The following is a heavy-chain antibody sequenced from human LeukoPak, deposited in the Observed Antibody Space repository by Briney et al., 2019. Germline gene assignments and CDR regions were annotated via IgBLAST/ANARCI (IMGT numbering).Heavy chain of an antibody. J-gene: IGHJ6*03. CDR3: ARDSITIFGVVIRNYYYYYMDV. CDR2: IIPIFGTA. V-gene: IGHV1-69*05. D-gene: IGHD3-3*01. CDR1: GGTFSSYA. Sequence: ASVKVSCKASGGTFSSYAISWVRQAPGQGLEWMGGIIPIFGTANYAQKFQGRVTITTDESTSTAYMELSSLRSEDTAVYYCARDSITIFGVVIRNYYYYYMDVWGKGTTVTVSS.